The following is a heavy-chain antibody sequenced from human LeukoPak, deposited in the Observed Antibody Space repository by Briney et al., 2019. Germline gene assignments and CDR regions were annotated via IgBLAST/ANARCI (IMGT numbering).Heavy chain of an antibody. CDR2: IKQDGSEE. CDR3: AGGQGWHFDL. D-gene: IGHD2-15*01. V-gene: IGHV3-7*01. CDR1: GFTFSRYW. J-gene: IGHJ2*01. Sequence: PGGSLRLSCVASGFTFSRYWMSWVRQAPRKGLEWVANIKQDGSEEHYVASVKGRFTISRDSTSLYLQMNSLRAEDTAVYYCAGGQGWHFDLWGRGTLITVSS.